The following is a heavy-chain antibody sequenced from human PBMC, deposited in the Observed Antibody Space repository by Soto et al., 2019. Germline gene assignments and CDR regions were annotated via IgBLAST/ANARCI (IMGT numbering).Heavy chain of an antibody. CDR1: GGAFIGYY. D-gene: IGHD6-13*01. J-gene: IGHJ4*02. CDR2: INHSGST. Sequence: AETLSLTCAVYGGAFIGYYWIFSRHPPLKGREWIGEINHSGSTNYNPSLKSRVTISVDTSKNQFSLKLSSVTAADTAVYYCARASSSWYLYYFDYWGQGTLVTVSS. V-gene: IGHV4-34*01. CDR3: ARASSSWYLYYFDY.